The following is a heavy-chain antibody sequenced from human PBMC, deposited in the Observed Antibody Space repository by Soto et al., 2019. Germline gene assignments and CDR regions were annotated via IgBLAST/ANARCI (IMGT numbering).Heavy chain of an antibody. V-gene: IGHV1-69*06. Sequence: GXSLKVSCKASVGTFSSYAISWVRQAPGQGLEWMGGIIPIFGTANYAQKFQGRVTITADKSTSTAYMELSSLRSEDTAVYYCARENYSSSDPFDYWGQGTLVTVS. CDR3: ARENYSSSDPFDY. CDR2: IIPIFGTA. CDR1: VGTFSSYA. D-gene: IGHD6-6*01. J-gene: IGHJ4*02.